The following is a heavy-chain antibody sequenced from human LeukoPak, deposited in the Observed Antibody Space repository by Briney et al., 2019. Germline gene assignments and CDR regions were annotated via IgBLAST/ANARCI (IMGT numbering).Heavy chain of an antibody. CDR3: ARDPDPVGYCSSTSCYDRIDYFGY. CDR1: GFTFSDYY. J-gene: IGHJ4*02. Sequence: GGSLRLSCAASGFTFSDYYMSWIRQAPGKGLEWVSYISSSGSTIYYADSVRGRFTISRDNAKNSLYRQMNSLRAEDTAVYYCARDPDPVGYCSSTSCYDRIDYFGYWGQGTLVTVSS. V-gene: IGHV3-11*04. D-gene: IGHD2-2*01. CDR2: ISSSGSTI.